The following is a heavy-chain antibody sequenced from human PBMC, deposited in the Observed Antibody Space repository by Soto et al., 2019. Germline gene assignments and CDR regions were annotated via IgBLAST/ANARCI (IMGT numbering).Heavy chain of an antibody. Sequence: ASVKASCKASGGTFSSYAISWVRQAPGQGLEWMGGIIPIFGTANYAQKFQGRVTITADESTSTAYMELSSLRSEDTAVYYCARLCLRKAARDYYYYGMDVCSKGTTVTVSS. CDR2: IIPIFGTA. V-gene: IGHV1-69*13. CDR1: GGTFSSYA. D-gene: IGHD2-15*01. J-gene: IGHJ6*04. CDR3: ARLCLRKAARDYYYYGMDV.